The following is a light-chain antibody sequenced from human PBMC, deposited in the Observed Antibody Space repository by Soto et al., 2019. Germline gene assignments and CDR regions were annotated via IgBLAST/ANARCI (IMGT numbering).Light chain of an antibody. CDR3: QQYQSYSWT. CDR1: QTISNS. V-gene: IGKV1-5*03. Sequence: DIQMTQSPSTLSASVGDRVTITCRASQTISNSLAWYQQKPGQAPKLLIYKASTLESGVPFRFSGSGSGTEFTLAISSLQPDDFATYYCQQYQSYSWTFGQGTRVEIK. CDR2: KAS. J-gene: IGKJ1*01.